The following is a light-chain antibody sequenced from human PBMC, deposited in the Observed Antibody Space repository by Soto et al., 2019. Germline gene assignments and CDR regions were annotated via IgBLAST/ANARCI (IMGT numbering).Light chain of an antibody. Sequence: EIVLTQSSGTLSLSPGERATLSCRASQSVSSYLAWYQQKPGQAPRLLIYGASSRPTGIPDRFSGSGSGTDFSLSISRLEPEDFAVYYCQQYGGSPRTFGQGTKLEIK. V-gene: IGKV3-20*01. J-gene: IGKJ2*01. CDR3: QQYGGSPRT. CDR1: QSVSSY. CDR2: GAS.